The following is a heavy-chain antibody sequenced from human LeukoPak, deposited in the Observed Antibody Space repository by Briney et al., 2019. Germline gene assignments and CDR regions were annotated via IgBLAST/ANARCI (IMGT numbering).Heavy chain of an antibody. J-gene: IGHJ4*02. CDR3: ARDLLKPVLRYFDWLPYYFDY. CDR1: GGTFSSYA. Sequence: ASVKVSCKASGGTFSSYAISWVRQAPGQGLEWMGRIIPILGIANYAQKFQGRVTITADKSTSTAYMELSSLRSEDTAVYYCARDLLKPVLRYFDWLPYYFDYWGQGTLVTVSS. D-gene: IGHD3-9*01. CDR2: IIPILGIA. V-gene: IGHV1-69*04.